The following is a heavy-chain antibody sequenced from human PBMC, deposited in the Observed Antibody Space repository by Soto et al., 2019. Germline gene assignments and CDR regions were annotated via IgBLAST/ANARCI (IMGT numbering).Heavy chain of an antibody. CDR2: IYPGDSDT. CDR1: GYNFRTSW. J-gene: IGHJ4*01. CDR3: ARGRFCTFGACYFYDH. Sequence: PGESLKISCKGSGYNFRTSWIAWVRQMPGKGLEWMGIIYPGDSDTRYNPAFQGQVTISVDESASTAYLQWSSLKASDTATYYCARGRFCTFGACYFYDHWGHGTQVTVS. D-gene: IGHD2-8*01. V-gene: IGHV5-51*01.